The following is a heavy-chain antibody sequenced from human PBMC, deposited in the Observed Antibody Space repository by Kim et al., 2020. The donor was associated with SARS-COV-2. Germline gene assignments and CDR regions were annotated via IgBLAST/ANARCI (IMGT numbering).Heavy chain of an antibody. CDR1: GYTFTSYA. CDR3: ARGDLRYYSGSGNDY. D-gene: IGHD3-10*01. Sequence: ASVKVSCKTSGYTFTSYARNWVRQAPGHGLEWLGWINTNAGNPTYAQGFTGRFVFSLDTSVSTAFLQIDSLKAEDTGVYYCARGDLRYYSGSGNDYWGQGTLVTVSS. J-gene: IGHJ4*02. V-gene: IGHV7-4-1*01. CDR2: INTNAGNP.